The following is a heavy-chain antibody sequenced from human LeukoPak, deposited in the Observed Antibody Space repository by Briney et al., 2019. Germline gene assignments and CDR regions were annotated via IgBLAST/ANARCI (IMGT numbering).Heavy chain of an antibody. CDR1: GYIFTSYY. CDR2: INPSGGST. CDR3: ARDPPDLVNAFDI. D-gene: IGHD2-21*01. Sequence: ASVNVSCKASGYIFTSYYMHWVRQAPGQGLEWMGIINPSGGSTSYAQKFQGRVTMTRDTSTSTVYMELSSLRSEDTAVYYCARDPPDLVNAFDIWGQGTMVTVSS. V-gene: IGHV1-46*01. J-gene: IGHJ3*02.